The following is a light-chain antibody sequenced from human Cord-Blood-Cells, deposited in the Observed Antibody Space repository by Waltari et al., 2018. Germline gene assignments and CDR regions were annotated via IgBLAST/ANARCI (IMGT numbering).Light chain of an antibody. V-gene: IGLV2-11*01. Sequence: QSALTQLRSVSGSAGQSVTISCTGTSSDVGGYNYVSWYQQHPGKAPKLMIYDVSKRPSGVPDRFSGSKSGNTASLTISGLQAEDEADYYCCSYAGSYTHYVFGTGTKVTVL. J-gene: IGLJ1*01. CDR1: SSDVGGYNY. CDR3: CSYAGSYTHYV. CDR2: DVS.